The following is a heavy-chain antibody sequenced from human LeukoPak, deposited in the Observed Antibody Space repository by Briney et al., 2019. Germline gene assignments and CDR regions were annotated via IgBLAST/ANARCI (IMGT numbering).Heavy chain of an antibody. V-gene: IGHV3-11*01. CDR1: GFSFSDYY. CDR3: ARTGQYCSGGTCYSGQFDF. J-gene: IGHJ4*02. D-gene: IGHD2-15*01. Sequence: GGSLRLSCAASGFSFSDYYVIWIRQAPGGGLEYVSYISSHGSSIHYADSVKGRFTISRDNANNSLFLQMNSLRAEDTAVYYCARTGQYCSGGTCYSGQFDFWGQGTLVTVSS. CDR2: ISSHGSSI.